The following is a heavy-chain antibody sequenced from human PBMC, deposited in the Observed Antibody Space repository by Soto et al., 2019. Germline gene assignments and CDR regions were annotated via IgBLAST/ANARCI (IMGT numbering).Heavy chain of an antibody. CDR3: ARDRDELVGIFPYYYGMDV. V-gene: IGHV3-48*03. CDR2: ISSSGRTT. Sequence: GGSLRLSCAASGFTFSSYEMNWVRQAPGKGLEWVSYISSSGRTTYYADSVKGRFTISRDNAKNSLSLQMNSLRADDTAVYYCARDRDELVGIFPYYYGMDVWGQGTTGTVSS. D-gene: IGHD2-21*01. J-gene: IGHJ6*02. CDR1: GFTFSSYE.